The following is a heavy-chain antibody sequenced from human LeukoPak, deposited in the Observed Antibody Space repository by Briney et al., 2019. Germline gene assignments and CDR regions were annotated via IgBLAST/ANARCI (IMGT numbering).Heavy chain of an antibody. Sequence: GGSLRLSCAASGFTFSSYAMHWVRQAPGKGLEWVAVIPYDGSKKYSAGSVKGRFTISRDNSKNTLYLQMNSLRAEDTAVYYCARDRIHKTWWFDPWGQGTLVTVSS. J-gene: IGHJ5*02. V-gene: IGHV3-30-3*01. CDR3: ARDRIHKTWWFDP. CDR1: GFTFSSYA. CDR2: IPYDGSKK.